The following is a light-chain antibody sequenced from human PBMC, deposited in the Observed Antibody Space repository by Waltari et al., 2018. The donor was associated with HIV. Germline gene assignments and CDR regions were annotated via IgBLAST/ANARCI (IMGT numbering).Light chain of an antibody. J-gene: IGLJ3*02. Sequence: QSVLTQPPPASGTPGQRFPIHCSGSTSNIGSNPVYWYQQFPGTAPKLLIYRDNQRPSGVPDRFSGSKSGTSASLAISGLRSEDEADYYCAAWDHSLSARVFGGGTKMTVL. CDR1: TSNIGSNP. V-gene: IGLV1-47*01. CDR2: RDN. CDR3: AAWDHSLSARV.